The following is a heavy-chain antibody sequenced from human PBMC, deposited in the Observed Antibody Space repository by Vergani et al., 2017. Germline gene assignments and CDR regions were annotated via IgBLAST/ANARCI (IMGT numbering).Heavy chain of an antibody. D-gene: IGHD5-18*01. CDR1: GGSVSSGSYY. CDR2: IYYSGST. Sequence: QVQLQESGPGLVKPSETLSLTCTVSGGSVSSGSYYWSWIRQPPGKGLEWIGYIYYSGSTNYNPSLKSRVTISVDTSKNQFSLKLSSVTAADTAVYYCARGGGTAMVAYFDYWGQGTLVTVSS. V-gene: IGHV4-61*01. CDR3: ARGGGTAMVAYFDY. J-gene: IGHJ4*02.